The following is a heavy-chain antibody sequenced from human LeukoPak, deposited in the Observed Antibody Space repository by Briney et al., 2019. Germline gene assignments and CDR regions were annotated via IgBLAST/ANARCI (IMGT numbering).Heavy chain of an antibody. CDR2: VYYSGRT. CDR3: APRSRGESGDFDY. CDR1: GASVRSYY. Sequence: PSETLSLTCAVSGASVRSYYWNWIRQPPGKTLEWIGYVYYSGRTNYNPSLTLKSRLTISIDTSKNQFSLKLTSVTAADTAVYYWAPRSRGESGDFDYWGQGTLVTVSS. D-gene: IGHD1-26*01. J-gene: IGHJ4*02. V-gene: IGHV4-59*02.